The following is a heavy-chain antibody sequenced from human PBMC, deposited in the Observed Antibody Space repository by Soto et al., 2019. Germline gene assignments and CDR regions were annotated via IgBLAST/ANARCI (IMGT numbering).Heavy chain of an antibody. Sequence: ASVKIYCKVSGYTLTELSMHWVRQAPGKGLEWMGGFNAYDGDTNYPQKFQGRVTLTTETSTRTAYMELRSLRSDDTAVYYCARGRFLEWLGSHAFDIWGQGTMVTVSS. CDR3: ARGRFLEWLGSHAFDI. J-gene: IGHJ3*02. V-gene: IGHV1-24*01. D-gene: IGHD3-3*01. CDR2: FNAYDGDT. CDR1: GYTLTELS.